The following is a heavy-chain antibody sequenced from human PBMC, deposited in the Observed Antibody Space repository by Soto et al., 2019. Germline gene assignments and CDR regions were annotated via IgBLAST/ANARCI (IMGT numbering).Heavy chain of an antibody. CDR2: LSGGGGNT. J-gene: IGHJ4*02. Sequence: EVQLLESGGGLVQAGGALRLSCAASGFTFTNYAMSWVRQAPGKGLEWVSALSGGGGNTYYADSVKGRLTVSRDNSKNTLFLQMNSLRPEDTAIYYCARHNGPYGSGSYYSYLDSWGQGTLVTVSS. CDR1: GFTFTNYA. CDR3: ARHNGPYGSGSYYSYLDS. V-gene: IGHV3-23*01. D-gene: IGHD3-10*01.